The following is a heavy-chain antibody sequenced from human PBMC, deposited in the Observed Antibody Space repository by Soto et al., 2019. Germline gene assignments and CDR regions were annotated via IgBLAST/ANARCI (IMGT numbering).Heavy chain of an antibody. CDR1: GGSISSYY. V-gene: IGHV4-59*01. J-gene: IGHJ4*02. CDR3: ASSGWYFSGFDY. CDR2: IYYSGST. Sequence: SETLSLTCTVSGGSISSYYWSWIRQPPGKGLEWIGYIYYSGSTNYNPSLKSRVTISVDTSKNQFSLKLSSVTAADTAVYYCASSGWYFSGFDYWGQGTLVTVSS. D-gene: IGHD6-19*01.